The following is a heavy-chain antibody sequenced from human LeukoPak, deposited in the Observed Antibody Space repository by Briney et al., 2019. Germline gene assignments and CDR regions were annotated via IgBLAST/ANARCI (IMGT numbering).Heavy chain of an antibody. J-gene: IGHJ4*02. CDR1: GFTMSTYV. CDR3: ARRGADGWGFFDY. D-gene: IGHD5-24*01. V-gene: IGHV3-23*01. CDR2: DSECADRT. Sequence: GGSLRLFCAASGFTMSTYVMNGARHAPGQGLVWVSSDSECADRTLYADSVKGRFTISRDNSKLTLYLEMSSLRVEDTAVYYCARRGADGWGFFDYWGQGILVTVSS.